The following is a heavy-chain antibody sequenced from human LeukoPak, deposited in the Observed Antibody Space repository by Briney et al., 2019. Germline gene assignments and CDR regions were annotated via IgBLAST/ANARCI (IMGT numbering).Heavy chain of an antibody. CDR3: AKAYRQKLALTTEYFQH. Sequence: AGGSLRLFCAASGFTFSSYAMSWVRQAPGKGLEWVSAVSSSGGSTYYADSVKGRFTISRDNSKNTLYLYMNSLTAEDTAVYYCAKAYRQKLALTTEYFQHWGQGSLVTVSS. CDR2: VSSSGGST. D-gene: IGHD6-13*01. J-gene: IGHJ1*01. V-gene: IGHV3-23*01. CDR1: GFTFSSYA.